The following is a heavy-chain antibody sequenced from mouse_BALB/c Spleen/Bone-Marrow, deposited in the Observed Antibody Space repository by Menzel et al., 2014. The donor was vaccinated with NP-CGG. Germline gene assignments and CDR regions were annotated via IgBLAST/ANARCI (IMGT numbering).Heavy chain of an antibody. J-gene: IGHJ3*01. CDR2: INPSTGYT. CDR1: GYTFTSYW. D-gene: IGHD4-1*01. Sequence: VQLQQSGAELAKPGASVKMSCKASGYTFTSYWMHWVKQRPGQGLEWIGYINPSTGYTEYNQKFKDKATLTADKSSSTAYMHLSSLTSEVSALYYCTRSAPWDGFAYWRQGTLLSVSA. V-gene: IGHV1-7*01. CDR3: TRSAPWDGFAY.